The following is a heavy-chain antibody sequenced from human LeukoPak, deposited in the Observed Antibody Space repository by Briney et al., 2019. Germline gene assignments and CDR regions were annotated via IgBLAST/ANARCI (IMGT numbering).Heavy chain of an antibody. J-gene: IGHJ1*01. D-gene: IGHD6-19*01. CDR3: ARVPITLAGTKDAKYFQH. CDR1: GFTFNSYA. CDR2: ISGSGSST. V-gene: IGHV3-23*01. Sequence: GGSLRLSCAASGFTFNSYAMSLVRQAPGKGLEWVSAISGSGSSTYYPDSVKGRFTISRDNAKNTLYLQINSLRAEDTAVYYCARVPITLAGTKDAKYFQHWGQGTLVTVSS.